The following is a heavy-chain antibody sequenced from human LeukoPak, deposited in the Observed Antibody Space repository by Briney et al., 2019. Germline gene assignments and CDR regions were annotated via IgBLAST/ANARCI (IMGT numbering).Heavy chain of an antibody. J-gene: IGHJ4*02. Sequence: QPGRSLRLSCAVSGFTFSNYAMNWVRQAPGKGLEWVTVISYDGSNKYYADSVKGRFTISRDNSKNTLYLQMNSLRAEDTAVYYCAKEPPGVVVIQQTDYWGQGTLVTVSS. D-gene: IGHD3-22*01. CDR1: GFTFSNYA. CDR2: ISYDGSNK. V-gene: IGHV3-30*04. CDR3: AKEPPGVVVIQQTDY.